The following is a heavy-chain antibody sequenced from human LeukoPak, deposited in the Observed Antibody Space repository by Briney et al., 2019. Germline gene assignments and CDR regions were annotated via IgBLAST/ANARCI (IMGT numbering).Heavy chain of an antibody. CDR1: GFTFNNYA. D-gene: IGHD3-3*01. CDR3: ARERRGYYAEY. Sequence: GGSLRLSCAASGFTFNNYAMHWARQAPGKGLEWVALISHDGSAPFYADSVKGRFIISKDSPQNTLYLQTNSLRPEDTAVYYCARERRGYYAEYWGQGTLVTVSS. CDR2: ISHDGSAP. V-gene: IGHV3-30*04. J-gene: IGHJ4*02.